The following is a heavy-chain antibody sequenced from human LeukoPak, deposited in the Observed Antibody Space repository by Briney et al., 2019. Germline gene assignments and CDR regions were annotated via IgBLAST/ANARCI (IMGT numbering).Heavy chain of an antibody. V-gene: IGHV1-69*04. CDR3: ARGEAYSSSCTDY. D-gene: IGHD6-13*01. CDR1: GGTFSSYA. CDR2: IIPILGIA. J-gene: IGHJ4*02. Sequence: ASVKVSCKASGGTFSSYAISWVRQAPGQGLEWMGRIIPILGIANYAQKFQGRVTITADKSTSTAYMELSSLRSEDTAVYYCARGEAYSSSCTDYWGQGTLVTVSS.